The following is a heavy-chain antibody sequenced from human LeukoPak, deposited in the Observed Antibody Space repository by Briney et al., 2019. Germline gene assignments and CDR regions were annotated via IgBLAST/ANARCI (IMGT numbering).Heavy chain of an antibody. CDR1: GFTFDDYT. J-gene: IGHJ4*02. D-gene: IGHD5-12*01. CDR2: ISWDGGST. V-gene: IGHV3-43*01. CDR3: AKPHMPVVATPYFDN. Sequence: GGSLRLSCAASGFTFDDYTMHWVRQAPGKGLEWVSLISWDGGSTYYADSVKGRFTISRDNSKNSLYLQMNSLRTEDTALYYCAKPHMPVVATPYFDNWGQGTLVTVSS.